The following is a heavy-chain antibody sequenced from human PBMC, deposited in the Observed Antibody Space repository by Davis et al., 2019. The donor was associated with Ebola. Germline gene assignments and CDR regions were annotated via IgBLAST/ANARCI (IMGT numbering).Heavy chain of an antibody. CDR1: GFIFSDYY. D-gene: IGHD3-3*01. V-gene: IGHV3-11*01. J-gene: IGHJ4*02. Sequence: PGGSLRLSCAASGFIFSDYYMTWVRQAPGQGLEWLSYIDSRGNAMYYTDSVKGRFTISRDNTNNSLYLQMNSLRGDDTAVYYCARAGFDEVLDYWGQGTPVTVSS. CDR3: ARAGFDEVLDY. CDR2: IDSRGNAM.